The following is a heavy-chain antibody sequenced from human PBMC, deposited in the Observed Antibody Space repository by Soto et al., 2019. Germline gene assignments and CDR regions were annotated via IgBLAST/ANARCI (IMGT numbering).Heavy chain of an antibody. CDR2: INPNSGST. CDR3: AKDYVGDGGYFDY. Sequence: ASVKVSCKASGYTFTGYYMHWVRQAPGQGLEWMGIINPNSGSTNYAQKFQGRVTVTIDTSTSTVFMELNSLRYEDTAVYYCAKDYVGDGGYFDYWGQGTLVTVSS. D-gene: IGHD3-10*02. CDR1: GYTFTGYY. V-gene: IGHV1-46*01. J-gene: IGHJ4*02.